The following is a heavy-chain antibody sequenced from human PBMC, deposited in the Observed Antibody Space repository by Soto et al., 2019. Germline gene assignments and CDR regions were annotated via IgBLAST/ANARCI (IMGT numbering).Heavy chain of an antibody. CDR3: ARARVVHYSSSWRPSNYGMDV. CDR1: GGSFSGDY. V-gene: IGHV4-34*01. D-gene: IGHD6-13*01. J-gene: IGHJ6*02. Sequence: SEALSLTCAVYGGSFSGDYWSWVRQPRGKGLEWIGEINHSGSTNYNPSLKSRVTISVDTSKNQFSLKLSSVTAADTAVYYCARARVVHYSSSWRPSNYGMDVWGQGTTVTVSS. CDR2: INHSGST.